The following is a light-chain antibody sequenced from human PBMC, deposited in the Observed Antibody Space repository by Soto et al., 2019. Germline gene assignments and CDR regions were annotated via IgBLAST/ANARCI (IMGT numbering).Light chain of an antibody. CDR3: QQRSNWPLT. Sequence: LTQSPATLSLSPGERATLSCRASQSVSSYLAWYQQKPGQAPRLLIYDASNRATGIPARFSGSGSGTDFTLTISSLEPEDFAVYYCQQRSNWPLTFGGGTKVDIK. V-gene: IGKV3-11*01. CDR1: QSVSSY. J-gene: IGKJ4*01. CDR2: DAS.